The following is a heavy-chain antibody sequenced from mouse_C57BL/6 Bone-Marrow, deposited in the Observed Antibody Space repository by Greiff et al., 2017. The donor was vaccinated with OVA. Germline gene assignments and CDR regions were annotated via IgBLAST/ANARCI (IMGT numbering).Heavy chain of an antibody. CDR1: GYTFTSYG. Sequence: QVQLQQSGAELARPGASVKLSCKASGYTFTSYGISWVKQRTGQGLEWIGEIYPRSGNTYYNEKFKGKATLTADKSSSTAYMELRSLTSEDSAVYFCARSCITTVVARMDYWGQGTSVTVSS. J-gene: IGHJ4*01. CDR3: ARSCITTVVARMDY. D-gene: IGHD1-1*01. V-gene: IGHV1-81*01. CDR2: IYPRSGNT.